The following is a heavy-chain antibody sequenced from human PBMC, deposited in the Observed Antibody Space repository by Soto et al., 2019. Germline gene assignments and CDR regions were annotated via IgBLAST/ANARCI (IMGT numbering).Heavy chain of an antibody. J-gene: IGHJ4*02. CDR1: GGSISSSSYY. CDR3: ARGWREYYYGSGSYATH. Sequence: SETLSLTCTVSGGSISSSSYYWGWIRQPPGKGLEWIGEINHSGSTNYNPSLKSRVTISVDTSKNQFSLKLSSVTAADTAVYYCARGWREYYYGSGSYATHWGQGTLVTVSS. CDR2: INHSGST. D-gene: IGHD3-10*01. V-gene: IGHV4-39*07.